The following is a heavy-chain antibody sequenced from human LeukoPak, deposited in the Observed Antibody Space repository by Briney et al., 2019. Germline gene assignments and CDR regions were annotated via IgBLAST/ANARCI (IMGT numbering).Heavy chain of an antibody. V-gene: IGHV1-18*01. D-gene: IGHD3-10*01. CDR3: ARLSRTGGVDV. CDR2: ISAYNGNT. J-gene: IGHJ6*02. Sequence: ASVKVSCKASGGTFSSYAISWVRQAPGQGLEWMGWISAYNGNTNYAQKLQGRVTMTTDTSTSTAYMELRSLRSDDTAVYYCARLSRTGGVDVWGQGTTVTVSS. CDR1: GGTFSSYA.